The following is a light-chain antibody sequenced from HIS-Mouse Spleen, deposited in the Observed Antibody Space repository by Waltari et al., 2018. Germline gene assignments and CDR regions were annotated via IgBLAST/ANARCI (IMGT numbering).Light chain of an antibody. J-gene: IGLJ2*01. CDR3: NARDSSGNHVV. CDR1: SLRSYY. V-gene: IGLV3-19*01. CDR2: GKK. Sequence: SSELTQDPAVSVALGQTVRITCQGESLRSYYASWYQQQRGQAPVRFSYGKKNRPSGFPDRFSGSSSGNTASLTLTGAQAEDEADYYCNARDSSGNHVVFGGGTKLTVL.